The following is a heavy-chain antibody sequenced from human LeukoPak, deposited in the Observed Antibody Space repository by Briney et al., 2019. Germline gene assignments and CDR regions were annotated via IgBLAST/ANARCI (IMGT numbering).Heavy chain of an antibody. V-gene: IGHV1-18*01. Sequence: ASVKVSCKASGYTFTSHCSSWVRQAPGQGLEWMGWISAYNGNTNYAQKLQGRVTMTTDTSTSTAYMELRSLRSDDTAVYYCARRTKYYYDSSGYYRWFDPWGQGTLVTVSS. CDR3: ARRTKYYYDSSGYYRWFDP. J-gene: IGHJ5*02. CDR2: ISAYNGNT. D-gene: IGHD3-22*01. CDR1: GYTFTSHC.